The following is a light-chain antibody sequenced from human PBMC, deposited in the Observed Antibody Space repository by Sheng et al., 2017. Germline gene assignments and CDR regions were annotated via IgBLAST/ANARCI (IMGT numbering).Light chain of an antibody. CDR3: QQYNNWPGT. J-gene: IGKJ1*01. Sequence: EIVMTQSPATLSVSPGERATLSCRASQNVNNNLAWYQQKPGQAPRLLIYGASTRATGFPARFSGSGSGTEFTLTISSLQSEDFAVYYCQQYNNWPGTFGQGTKVEIK. CDR1: QNVNNN. V-gene: IGKV3D-15*01. CDR2: GAS.